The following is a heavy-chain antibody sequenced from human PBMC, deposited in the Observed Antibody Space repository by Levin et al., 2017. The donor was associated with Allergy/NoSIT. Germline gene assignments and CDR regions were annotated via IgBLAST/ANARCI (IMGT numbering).Heavy chain of an antibody. CDR3: AKANGDSSGWYVDAFDI. D-gene: IGHD6-19*01. J-gene: IGHJ3*02. V-gene: IGHV3-9*01. CDR1: GFTFDDYA. CDR2: ISWNSGSI. Sequence: GGSLRLSCAASGFTFDDYAMHWVRQAPGKGLEWVSGISWNSGSIGYADSGKGRFTICRDNAKNSLYLQMNSLRAEDTALYYCAKANGDSSGWYVDAFDIWGQGTMVTVSS.